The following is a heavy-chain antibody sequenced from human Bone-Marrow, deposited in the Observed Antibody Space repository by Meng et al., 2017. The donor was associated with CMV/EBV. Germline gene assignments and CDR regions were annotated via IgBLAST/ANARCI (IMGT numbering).Heavy chain of an antibody. Sequence: ASVKVSCKASGGTFSSYTINWVRQATGQGLEWMGWMNPNSGNTGYAQKFQGRVTMTRNTSISTAYMELISLRSEDTAVYYCARGPGTSYYDFWSGYYLNVVGYYYGMDVWGQGTTVTVAS. CDR1: GGTFSSYT. CDR3: ARGPGTSYYDFWSGYYLNVVGYYYGMDV. J-gene: IGHJ6*02. CDR2: MNPNSGNT. D-gene: IGHD3-3*01. V-gene: IGHV1-8*02.